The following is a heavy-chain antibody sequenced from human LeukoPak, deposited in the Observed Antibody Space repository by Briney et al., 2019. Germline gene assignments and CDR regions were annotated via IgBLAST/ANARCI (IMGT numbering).Heavy chain of an antibody. CDR2: INPSGGST. CDR1: GYTFTIYY. Sequence: GASVRVSCRASGYTFTIYYMHWVRQAPGQGLEWMGIINPSGGSTSYAQKFQGRVTMTRDTSTSTVYMELSSLRSEDTAVYYCARDPRFLEWLSNFDYWGQGTLVTVSS. J-gene: IGHJ4*02. CDR3: ARDPRFLEWLSNFDY. V-gene: IGHV1-46*01. D-gene: IGHD3-3*01.